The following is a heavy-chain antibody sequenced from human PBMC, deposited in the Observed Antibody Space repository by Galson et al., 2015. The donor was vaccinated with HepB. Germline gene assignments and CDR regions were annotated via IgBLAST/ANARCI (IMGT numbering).Heavy chain of an antibody. J-gene: IGHJ3*02. V-gene: IGHV3-33*08. Sequence: SLRLSCAVSGFTFSSYGMHWVRQAPGKGLEWVAVTWYDGSNKYYADSVKGRFTISRDNSKNTLYLQMNSLRAEDMAVYYCARGDAFDIWGQGTMVTVSS. CDR1: GFTFSSYG. CDR3: ARGDAFDI. CDR2: TWYDGSNK.